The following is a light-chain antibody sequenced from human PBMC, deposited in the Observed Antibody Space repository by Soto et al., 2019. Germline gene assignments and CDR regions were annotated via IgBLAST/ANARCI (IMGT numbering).Light chain of an antibody. J-gene: IGKJ4*01. CDR2: WAA. CDR3: KQYYSTPLP. CDR1: QSVLYSTNNKNY. V-gene: IGKV4-1*01. Sequence: DIVMTQSPDSLAVSLGERATINCKSSQSVLYSTNNKNYLAWYQQKPGQPPKLLIYWAATRESGVPDRFSGSGSGTDFTLTISSLQAEDVAVFYCKQYYSTPLPFGGGTKVEIK.